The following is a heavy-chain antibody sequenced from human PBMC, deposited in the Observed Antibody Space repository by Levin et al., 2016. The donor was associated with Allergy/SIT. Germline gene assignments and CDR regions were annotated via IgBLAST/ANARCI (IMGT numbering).Heavy chain of an antibody. CDR3: VKDRIAAVGMGALVY. J-gene: IGHJ4*02. CDR2: ISGSGGST. CDR1: GFTFSSYA. V-gene: IGHV3-23*01. D-gene: IGHD6-13*01. Sequence: GESLKISCAASGFTFSSYAMSWVRQAPGKGLEWVSAISGSGGSTYYADSVKGRFTISRDNSKNTLFLQMSSLRAEDTSIYYCVKDRIAAVGMGALVYWGQGTLVTVSS.